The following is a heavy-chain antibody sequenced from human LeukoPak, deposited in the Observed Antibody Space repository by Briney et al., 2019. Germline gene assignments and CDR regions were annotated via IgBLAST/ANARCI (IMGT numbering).Heavy chain of an antibody. J-gene: IGHJ5*02. D-gene: IGHD6-19*01. CDR1: GYTFTGYY. Sequence: ASVKVSCKASGYTFTGYYMHWVRQAPGQGLEWMGWISAYNGNTNYAQKLQGRVTMTTDTSTSTAYMELRSLRSDDTAVYYCARDKDSGSNWFDPWGQGTLVTVSS. CDR3: ARDKDSGSNWFDP. CDR2: ISAYNGNT. V-gene: IGHV1-18*04.